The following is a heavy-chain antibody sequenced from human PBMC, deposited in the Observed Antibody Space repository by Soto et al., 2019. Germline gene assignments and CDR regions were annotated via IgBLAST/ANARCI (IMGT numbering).Heavy chain of an antibody. J-gene: IGHJ6*02. CDR1: GGTFSSYA. D-gene: IGHD5-18*01. CDR3: ARGSYGYGLGIRYYYYGMDV. V-gene: IGHV1-69*13. CDR2: IIPIFGTA. Sequence: SVKVSCKASGGTFSSYAISWVRQAPGQGLEWMGGIIPIFGTANYAQKFRGRVTITADESTSTAYMELSSLRSEDTAVYYCARGSYGYGLGIRYYYYGMDVWGQGTTVTVSS.